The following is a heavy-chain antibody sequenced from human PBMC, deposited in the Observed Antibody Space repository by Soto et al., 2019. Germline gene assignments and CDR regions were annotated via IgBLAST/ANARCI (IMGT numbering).Heavy chain of an antibody. V-gene: IGHV3-23*01. D-gene: IGHD3-10*01. Sequence: PGGSLRLSCAASGFTFSSYAMSWVRQAPGKGLEWVSAISGSGGSTYYADSVKGRFTISRDNSKNTLYLQMNSLRAEDTAVYYCAKDGYLWFGELSNWFDPWGQGTLVTVSS. J-gene: IGHJ5*02. CDR1: GFTFSSYA. CDR2: ISGSGGST. CDR3: AKDGYLWFGELSNWFDP.